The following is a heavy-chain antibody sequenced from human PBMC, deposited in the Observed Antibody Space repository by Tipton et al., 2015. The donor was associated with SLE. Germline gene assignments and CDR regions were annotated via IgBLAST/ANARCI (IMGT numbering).Heavy chain of an antibody. D-gene: IGHD3-3*01. CDR2: IIPILGIA. CDR1: GGTFSSYT. V-gene: IGHV1-69*02. Sequence: QVQLVQSGAEVKKPGSSVKVSCKASGGTFSSYTISWVRQAPGQGLEWMGRIIPILGIANYAQKFQGRVTITADKSTSTAYMELSSLRSEDTAVYYCASILRFLEWLPPDYYYYMDVWGKGTTVTVSS. J-gene: IGHJ6*03. CDR3: ASILRFLEWLPPDYYYYMDV.